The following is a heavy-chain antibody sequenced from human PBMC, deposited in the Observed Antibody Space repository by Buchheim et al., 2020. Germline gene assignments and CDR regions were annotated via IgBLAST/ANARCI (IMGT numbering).Heavy chain of an antibody. D-gene: IGHD3-16*01. CDR1: GGSISSGGYS. CDR2: IYHSGRT. CDR3: ASSNMITFGGVTHMDV. V-gene: IGHV4-30-2*01. J-gene: IGHJ6*02. Sequence: QLQLQESGSGLVKPSQTLSLTCAVSGGSISSGGYSWSWIRQPPGKGLEWIGYIYHSGRTYYNPSLKSRVTISVDRFKNQFSLKLSSVTAADTAVYYCASSNMITFGGVTHMDVWGQGTT.